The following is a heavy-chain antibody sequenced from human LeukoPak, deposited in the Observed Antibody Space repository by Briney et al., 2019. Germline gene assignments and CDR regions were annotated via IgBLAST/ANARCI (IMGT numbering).Heavy chain of an antibody. Sequence: ASVKVFCKSSGYTFNNYAMNWVRQAPGQGLEWMGWINTNTGNPTYARGFTGRFVFSSDTSVRMAYLQISSLKAEDTAVYYCARSNNDGAYLGVGFDYWGQGTLVTVSS. CDR1: GYTFNNYA. J-gene: IGHJ4*02. CDR2: INTNTGNP. V-gene: IGHV7-4-1*04. D-gene: IGHD1-1*01. CDR3: ARSNNDGAYLGVGFDY.